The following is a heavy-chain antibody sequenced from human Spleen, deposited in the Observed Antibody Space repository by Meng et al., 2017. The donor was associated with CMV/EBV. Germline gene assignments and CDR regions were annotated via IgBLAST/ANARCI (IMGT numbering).Heavy chain of an antibody. D-gene: IGHD3-3*01. CDR2: ISYEGTNK. V-gene: IGHV3-30*04. CDR3: ARDVRDFCDGYHIFYGMDV. Sequence: GESLKISCAASGFTFSDYAMHWVRQAPGKGLEWVAVISYEGTNKYYADSVKGRFTISRDDSKNTLFLQVRSLRADDTAVYYCARDVRDFCDGYHIFYGMDVWGQGTTVTVSS. J-gene: IGHJ6*02. CDR1: GFTFSDYA.